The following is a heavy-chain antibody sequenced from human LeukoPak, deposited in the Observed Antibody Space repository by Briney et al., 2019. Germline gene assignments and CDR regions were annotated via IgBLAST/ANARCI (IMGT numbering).Heavy chain of an antibody. J-gene: IGHJ4*02. Sequence: SETLSLTCAVYGGSFSGYYWSWIRQPPGKGLEWIGEINHSGSTNYNPSLKSRVTISVDTSKNQFSLKLSSVTAADTAVFYCARAAVDTPATFDYWGQGTLVTVSS. D-gene: IGHD6-13*01. CDR1: GGSFSGYY. CDR2: INHSGST. V-gene: IGHV4-34*01. CDR3: ARAAVDTPATFDY.